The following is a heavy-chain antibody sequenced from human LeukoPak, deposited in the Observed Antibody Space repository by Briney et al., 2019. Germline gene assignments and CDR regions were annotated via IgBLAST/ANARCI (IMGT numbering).Heavy chain of an antibody. J-gene: IGHJ4*02. CDR3: ARGDPRGGPFDY. Sequence: SVKVSCKASGGTFSSYAISWVRQAPGQGLEWMGGIIPIFGTANYAQKFQGRVTITADESTSTAYMELSSLRSEDTAVYYCARGDPRGGPFDYWGQGTLVTVFS. CDR2: IIPIFGTA. V-gene: IGHV1-69*13. CDR1: GGTFSSYA.